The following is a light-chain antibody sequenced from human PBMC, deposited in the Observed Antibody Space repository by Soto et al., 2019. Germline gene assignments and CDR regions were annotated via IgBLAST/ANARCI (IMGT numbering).Light chain of an antibody. J-gene: IGKJ5*01. Sequence: IVMTQCPATLSVSPGESATLSCRASESFXSNLGWYEGRPGQATRVVISGQSTRATGIPARFIGGGSGKEFTLTISSLQSEEFAVYYCQQYNRWPTSTFGQGTRLDIK. CDR3: QQYNRWPTST. CDR2: GQS. V-gene: IGKV3-15*01. CDR1: ESFXSN.